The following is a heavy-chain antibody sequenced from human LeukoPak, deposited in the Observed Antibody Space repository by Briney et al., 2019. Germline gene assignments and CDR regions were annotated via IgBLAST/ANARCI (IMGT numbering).Heavy chain of an antibody. D-gene: IGHD3-9*01. CDR2: IYSGGST. J-gene: IGHJ5*02. CDR1: GFTVSSNY. V-gene: IGHV3-66*01. Sequence: GGSLRLSCAASGFTVSSNYMSWVRQAPGKGLEWVSVIYSGGSTYYADSVKGRFTISRDNSKNTLNLQMNSLRVEDTAVYYCASPGRYYDILTGYYTGNWFDPWGQGTLVTVSS. CDR3: ASPGRYYDILTGYYTGNWFDP.